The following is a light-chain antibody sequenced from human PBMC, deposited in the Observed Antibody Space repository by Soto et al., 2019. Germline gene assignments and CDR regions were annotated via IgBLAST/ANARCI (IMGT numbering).Light chain of an antibody. CDR2: KSS. Sequence: DIQMTQSPSTLSASVGDRVSITCRASQSISIWLAWYQQTPGKAPKLLIYKSSTLQTGVPSRFSGSGSGTEFTLTISSLQPDDFATDFCQQYYTDPWTFGLGTKVEI. J-gene: IGKJ1*01. CDR1: QSISIW. CDR3: QQYYTDPWT. V-gene: IGKV1-5*03.